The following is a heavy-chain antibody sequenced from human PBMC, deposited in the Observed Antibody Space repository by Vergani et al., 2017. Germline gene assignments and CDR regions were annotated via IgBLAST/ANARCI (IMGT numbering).Heavy chain of an antibody. CDR2: IITFFGTT. V-gene: IGHV1-69*13. CDR3: ARNQYDISSGYMEGRDYYALDV. Sequence: QVQLVQSGAEVKKPGSSVKVSCKASGGPFKNSAFSWVRQVPGQGLEWMGRIITFFGTTDYAQKFQGRFTIIADEFTKTVDMQLSNLRSDDTAVYFCARNQYDISSGYMEGRDYYALDVWGQGTTVTVS. CDR1: GGPFKNSA. J-gene: IGHJ6*02. D-gene: IGHD3-3*01.